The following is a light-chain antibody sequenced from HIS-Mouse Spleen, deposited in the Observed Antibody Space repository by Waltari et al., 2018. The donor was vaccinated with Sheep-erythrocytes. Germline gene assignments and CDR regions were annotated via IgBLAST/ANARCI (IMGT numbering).Light chain of an antibody. V-gene: IGKV1-39*01. CDR2: AAS. CDR1: QSISSY. J-gene: IGKJ3*01. CDR3: QQSYSTPQFT. Sequence: DIQMTQSPSSLSASVGDRVTITCRASQSISSYLNWYQQKPGKAPKLLIYAASSLQSGVPSRFNGSGSGTDFTLTISSLQPEDFATYYCQQSYSTPQFTFGPGTKVDIK.